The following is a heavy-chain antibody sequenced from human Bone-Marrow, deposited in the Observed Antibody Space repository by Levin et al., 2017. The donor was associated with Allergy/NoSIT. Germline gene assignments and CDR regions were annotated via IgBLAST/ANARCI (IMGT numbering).Heavy chain of an antibody. CDR1: GYTFTSYD. CDR2: MNPNSGNT. D-gene: IGHD3-22*01. CDR3: ARGDGWGLYDSSGYYLDY. Sequence: ASVKVSCKASGYTFTSYDINWVRQATGQGLEWMGWMNPNSGNTGYAQKFQGRVTMTRNTSISTAYMELSSLRSEDTAVYYCARGDGWGLYDSSGYYLDYWGQGTLVTVSS. V-gene: IGHV1-8*01. J-gene: IGHJ4*02.